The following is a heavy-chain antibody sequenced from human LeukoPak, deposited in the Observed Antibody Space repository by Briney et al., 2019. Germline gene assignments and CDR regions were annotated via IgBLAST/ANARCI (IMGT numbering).Heavy chain of an antibody. D-gene: IGHD3-3*01. CDR3: ASRFLEWLLYGDDAFDI. CDR1: GFTFSSYA. J-gene: IGHJ3*02. CDR2: ISGSGGST. Sequence: GGSLRLSCAASGFTFSSYAMSWVRQAPGKGLEWVSAISGSGGSTYYADSVKGRFTISRDNSKNTLYLQMNSLRAEDTAVYYCASRFLEWLLYGDDAFDIWGQGTMVTVSS. V-gene: IGHV3-23*01.